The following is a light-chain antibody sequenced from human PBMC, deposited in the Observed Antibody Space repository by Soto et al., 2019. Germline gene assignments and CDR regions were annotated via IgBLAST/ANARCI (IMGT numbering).Light chain of an antibody. CDR3: QSYDSSLSGNVV. Sequence: QSVLTQAPSVSGAPGQRVTISCTGSSSNIGAGYDVHWYQQLPGTAPKLLIYGNSNRPSGVPDRFSGSKSGTSASLAITGLQAEDEADYYCQSYDSSLSGNVVFGGGTQLTVL. CDR1: SSNIGAGYD. CDR2: GNS. V-gene: IGLV1-40*01. J-gene: IGLJ2*01.